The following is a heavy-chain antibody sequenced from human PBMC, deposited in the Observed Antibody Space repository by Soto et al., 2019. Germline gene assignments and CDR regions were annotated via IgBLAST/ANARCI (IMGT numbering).Heavy chain of an antibody. CDR2: ISGRGGST. J-gene: IGHJ4*02. CDR1: GFTFSNCA. D-gene: IGHD5-12*01. Sequence: LRLSCSASGFTFSNCAMSWVRQAPGKGLEWVSTISGRGGSTYYADSVKGRLTISRDNSKNTLFLQMNSLRAEDTAAYYCAKRFYREEDGYNFFDSWGQGTLVTVSS. CDR3: AKRFYREEDGYNFFDS. V-gene: IGHV3-23*01.